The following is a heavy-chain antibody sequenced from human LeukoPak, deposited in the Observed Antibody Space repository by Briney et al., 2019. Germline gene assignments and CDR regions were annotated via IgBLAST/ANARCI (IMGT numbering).Heavy chain of an antibody. J-gene: IGHJ6*02. V-gene: IGHV4-34*01. CDR2: IDHGGRT. CDR3: ARRGYTYGATDMDV. D-gene: IGHD5-18*01. Sequence: SETLSLTCAVYGGSFTDYYWTWIRQPPGKGLEWLGQIDHGGRTNYNPSLNGRVSLSIDTSRNQFSLQVSSVTAADTAVYFCARRGYTYGATDMDVWGQGTTVTVSS. CDR1: GGSFTDYY.